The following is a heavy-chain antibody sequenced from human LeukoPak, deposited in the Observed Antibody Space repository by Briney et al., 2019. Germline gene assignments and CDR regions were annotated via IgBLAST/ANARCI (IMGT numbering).Heavy chain of an antibody. CDR1: GFIFKKSW. CDR2: IKEDGSET. Sequence: GGSLRLSCAASGFIFKKSWMNWVRQVPGKGLECSANIKEDGSETYYADSVKGRFTISRDNPKNLLFLQINSLRVEDTAVYYCARETPRRGETRDGYRWGQGTVVTVSS. J-gene: IGHJ4*02. V-gene: IGHV3-7*01. CDR3: ARETPRRGETRDGYR. D-gene: IGHD5-24*01.